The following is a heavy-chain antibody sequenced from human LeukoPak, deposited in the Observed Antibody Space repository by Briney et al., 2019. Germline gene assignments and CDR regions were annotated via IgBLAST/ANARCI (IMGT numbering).Heavy chain of an antibody. CDR2: IYYSGST. V-gene: IGHV4-59*12. Sequence: SETLSLTCTVSGGSISSYYWSWIRQPPGKGLEWIGYIYYSGSTNYNPSLKSRVTISVDTSKNQFSLKLSSVTAADTAVYYCASNYDFWSGYYYFDYWGQGTLVTVSS. CDR3: ASNYDFWSGYYYFDY. CDR1: GGSISSYY. D-gene: IGHD3-3*01. J-gene: IGHJ4*02.